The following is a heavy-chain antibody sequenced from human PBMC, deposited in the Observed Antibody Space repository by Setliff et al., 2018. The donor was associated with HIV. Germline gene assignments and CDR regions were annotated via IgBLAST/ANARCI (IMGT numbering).Heavy chain of an antibody. CDR2: TAHNGES. CDR3: ARSGYCVGTDCYRGPLDY. D-gene: IGHD2-21*01. J-gene: IGHJ4*02. CDR1: GGSFNDYS. Sequence: PSETLSLTCAVYGGSFNDYSWTWIRQAPGKGLEWIGETAHNGESSYNTSLTSRVTISVDTYKRQFSLKLTSVTATDTAVYYCARSGYCVGTDCYRGPLDYWGQGVLVTVSS. V-gene: IGHV4-34*01.